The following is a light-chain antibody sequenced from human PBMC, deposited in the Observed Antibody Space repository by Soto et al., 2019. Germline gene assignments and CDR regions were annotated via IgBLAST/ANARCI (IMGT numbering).Light chain of an antibody. CDR3: QQRSSWPLT. CDR2: DSF. CDR1: QSVTSY. V-gene: IGKV3-11*01. Sequence: EIVLTQSPATLSLSPGERATLSCRASQSVTSYLAWYQQKPGQAPRLLIYDSFNRATGIPVRFSGSGSGTDFTLTISSLEPEDFAVYYCQQRSSWPLTFGGGTKVEIK. J-gene: IGKJ4*01.